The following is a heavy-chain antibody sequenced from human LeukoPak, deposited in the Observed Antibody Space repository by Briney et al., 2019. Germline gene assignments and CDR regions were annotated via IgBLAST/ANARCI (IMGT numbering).Heavy chain of an antibody. Sequence: GGSLRLSCAASRFTFSSYWMHWVRQVPYQGLMWVSRINSDETISEYVDSVNGRFTISRDNAKNALYLQMNSLRAEDTAVYFCLYGGYFQHWGQGTLVTVSS. D-gene: IGHD3-16*01. J-gene: IGHJ1*01. CDR2: INSDETIS. CDR3: LYGGYFQH. V-gene: IGHV3-74*01. CDR1: RFTFSSYW.